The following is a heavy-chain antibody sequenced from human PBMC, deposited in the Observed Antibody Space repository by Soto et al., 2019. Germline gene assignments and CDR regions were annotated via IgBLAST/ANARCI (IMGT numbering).Heavy chain of an antibody. CDR2: ISGSGGST. J-gene: IGHJ3*02. CDR1: GFTFSSYA. CDR3: AKGLAVAGPDDFDI. D-gene: IGHD6-19*01. V-gene: IGHV3-23*01. Sequence: XGSLKLSCSASGFTFSSYAMGWVRQAPGKGLEWVSAISGSGGSTYYADSVKGRFTISRDNSKNTLYLQMNSLRAEDTAVYYCAKGLAVAGPDDFDIWGQGTMVTVS.